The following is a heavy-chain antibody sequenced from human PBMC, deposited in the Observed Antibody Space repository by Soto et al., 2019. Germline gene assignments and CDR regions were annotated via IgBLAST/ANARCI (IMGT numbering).Heavy chain of an antibody. D-gene: IGHD2-15*01. J-gene: IGHJ4*02. CDR2: INPNSGGT. Sequence: QVQLVQSGAEVKKPGASVKVSCKASGYTFTGYYIYWVRQAPGQGLEWMGWINPNSGGTNYGQKFQGRVTMTMDTYISTDYMELSRLRSDDTAVYYCATGGCGGGTCYSAFWGQGTLVTVSS. CDR3: ATGGCGGGTCYSAF. V-gene: IGHV1-2*02. CDR1: GYTFTGYY.